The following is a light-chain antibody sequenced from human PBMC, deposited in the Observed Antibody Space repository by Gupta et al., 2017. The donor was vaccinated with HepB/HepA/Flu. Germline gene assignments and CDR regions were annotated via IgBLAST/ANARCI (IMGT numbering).Light chain of an antibody. CDR1: QSVGES. J-gene: IGKJ1*01. Sequence: ILFTQPPATLSLSPGERATLSCRASQSVGESLAWYQQQPGQPPRLLIYEATRRATGISDRFSGSGSGTDFTLTVGSLKPEDFAVYYCQHRSNRPPWTFGQGTKVEMK. CDR2: EAT. V-gene: IGKV3-11*01. CDR3: QHRSNRPPWT.